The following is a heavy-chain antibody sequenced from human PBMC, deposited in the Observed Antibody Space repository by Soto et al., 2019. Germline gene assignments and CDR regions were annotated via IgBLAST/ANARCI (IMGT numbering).Heavy chain of an antibody. CDR3: ARHLRGYGMDV. J-gene: IGHJ6*02. Sequence: GESQKISCKVSGYSFAIYCIGWVRQVPGKGLEWLAIIHPGDSDTIYSPSFQGQVTISADKSISTAYLQWTSVKASDTAIYYCARHLRGYGMDVWGQGSTVTVSS. CDR1: GYSFAIYC. V-gene: IGHV5-51*01. CDR2: IHPGDSDT. D-gene: IGHD3-10*01.